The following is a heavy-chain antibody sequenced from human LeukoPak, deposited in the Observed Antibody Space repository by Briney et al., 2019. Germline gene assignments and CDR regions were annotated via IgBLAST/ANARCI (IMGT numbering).Heavy chain of an antibody. J-gene: IGHJ5*02. V-gene: IGHV1-18*01. CDR3: GRDEDIPTYPNWIDT. CDR1: GYSFFNSG. CDR2: ASTYTGNT. D-gene: IGHD2-2*03. Sequence: ASGKVSCKASGYSFFNSGITWVRQAPGQGPEWIGCASTYTGNTNYAEKVQGRITMTTDTSTNTAYMELRSLKSDDTAVYYCGRDEDIPTYPNWIDTWGQGTLLTVSS.